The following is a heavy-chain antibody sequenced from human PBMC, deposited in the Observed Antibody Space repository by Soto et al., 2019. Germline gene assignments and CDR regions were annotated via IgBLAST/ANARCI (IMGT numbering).Heavy chain of an antibody. Sequence: SETLSLTCAVSSGSISSSNWWSWVRQPPGKGLEWIGEIYHSGSTNYNPSLKSRVTISVDKSKNQFSLKLSSVTAADTAVYYCARGWLGTLRYFDDWGQGTLVTVAS. V-gene: IGHV4-4*02. CDR1: SGSISSSNW. CDR2: IYHSGST. J-gene: IGHJ4*02. CDR3: ARGWLGTLRYFDD. D-gene: IGHD6-19*01.